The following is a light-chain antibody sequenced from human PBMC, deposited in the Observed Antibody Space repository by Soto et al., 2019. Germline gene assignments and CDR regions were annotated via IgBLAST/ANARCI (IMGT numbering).Light chain of an antibody. CDR3: QQTSSFPLT. CDR2: AAS. V-gene: IGKV1-12*01. Sequence: DIQVTQSPSSVSASVGDRVTITCRASQGLVSWLAWYQQKPGKAPKLLIYAASSFQSGVPSRFSGSGSGTDFTLTNSSLQPEDFATYYCQQTSSFPLTFGGGTKVEIK. J-gene: IGKJ4*01. CDR1: QGLVSW.